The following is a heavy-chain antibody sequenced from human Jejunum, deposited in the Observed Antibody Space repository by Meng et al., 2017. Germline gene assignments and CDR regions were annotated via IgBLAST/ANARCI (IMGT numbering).Heavy chain of an antibody. V-gene: IGHV4-4*07. CDR2: IYSGGYT. Sequence: SETLSLTCTVSGVAISDYFWSWVRQPAGKGLEWIGRIYSGGYTDYNPSLKSRVTMSVDTSKSQLSLRLRSVTAADTAMYYCARGGPVPGYDYEFDSWAQGTLVTVSS. CDR3: ARGGPVPGYDYEFDS. D-gene: IGHD5-12*01. J-gene: IGHJ4*02. CDR1: GVAISDYF.